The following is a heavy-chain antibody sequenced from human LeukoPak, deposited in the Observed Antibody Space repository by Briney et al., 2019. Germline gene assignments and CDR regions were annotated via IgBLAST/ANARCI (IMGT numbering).Heavy chain of an antibody. Sequence: ASVKVSCKASGYTFTAYYMHWLRQAPGQRLEWMGWINPNSGGTNFAQKFQGRVTMTRDTSISTAYMELSRLRSDDTAVYYCARANWGAPSYFDYWGQGTLVTVSP. CDR2: INPNSGGT. CDR3: ARANWGAPSYFDY. D-gene: IGHD7-27*01. CDR1: GYTFTAYY. J-gene: IGHJ4*02. V-gene: IGHV1-2*02.